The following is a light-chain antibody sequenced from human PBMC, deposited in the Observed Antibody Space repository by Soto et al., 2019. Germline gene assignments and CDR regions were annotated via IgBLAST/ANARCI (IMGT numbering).Light chain of an antibody. V-gene: IGLV2-8*01. J-gene: IGLJ2*01. CDR2: EVI. Sequence: QSALTQPPSASGSPGQSVTISCTGTSSDYVSWYQQHPGKAPKLLIYEVIKWPSGVPDRFSGSKSGNTASLTVSGLQAEDEADYHCTSYAGNNNLVFGGGTKLTVL. CDR3: TSYAGNNNLV. CDR1: SSDY.